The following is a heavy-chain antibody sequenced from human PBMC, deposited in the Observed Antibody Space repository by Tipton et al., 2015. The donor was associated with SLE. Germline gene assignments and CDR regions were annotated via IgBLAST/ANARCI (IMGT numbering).Heavy chain of an antibody. J-gene: IGHJ2*01. V-gene: IGHV1-18*01. CDR3: ARDLVGRDWYFDL. CDR2: ISGHNGNA. D-gene: IGHD1-26*01. CDR1: GYTFSSYG. Sequence: QVQLVQSGAEVKKPGASVKVSCKASGYTFSSYGISWVRQAPGQGLEWMGRISGHNGNADSVKGRFTISRDNSKNTLYLQMNSLRAEDTAVYYCARDLVGRDWYFDLWGRGTLVTVSS.